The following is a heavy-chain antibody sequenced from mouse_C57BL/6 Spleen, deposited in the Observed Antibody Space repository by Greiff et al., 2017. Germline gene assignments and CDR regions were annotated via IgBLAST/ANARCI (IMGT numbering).Heavy chain of an antibody. J-gene: IGHJ1*03. CDR3: ANYYVISYWYFDV. CDR2: IYPGDGDT. Sequence: QVQLQQSGPELVKPGASVKISCKASGYAFSSSWMNWVKQRPGKGLEWIGRIYPGDGDTNYNGKFKGKATLTADKSSSTAYMQLSSLTSEDSAVYFCANYYVISYWYFDVWGTGTTVTVSS. D-gene: IGHD1-1*01. CDR1: GYAFSSSW. V-gene: IGHV1-82*01.